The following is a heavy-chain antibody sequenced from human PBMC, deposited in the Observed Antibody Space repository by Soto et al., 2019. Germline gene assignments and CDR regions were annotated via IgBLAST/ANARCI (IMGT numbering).Heavy chain of an antibody. D-gene: IGHD1-1*01. Sequence: GVSLRLSCSASGFTFSSYGLHWVRQAPGRGLEWVTFISHDGSNQYYADSVKGRFTISRDNSKNTIYLQMNSLRAEDTAFYYCAKDPLSRSPGAGPGTRDFDYWGQGSQVIVSA. CDR3: AKDPLSRSPGAGPGTRDFDY. J-gene: IGHJ4*02. V-gene: IGHV3-30*18. CDR2: ISHDGSNQ. CDR1: GFTFSSYG.